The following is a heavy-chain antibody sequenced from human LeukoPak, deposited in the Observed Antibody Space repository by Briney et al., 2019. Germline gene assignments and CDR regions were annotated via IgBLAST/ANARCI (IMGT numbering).Heavy chain of an antibody. CDR2: INPNSGGT. Sequence: ASVKVSCKASEYSFTGYYIYWVRQAPGQGLEWMGWINPNSGGTNYAQKFQGRVTMTRDTSISTAYMELSRLRSDDTAVYYCARASSLYYYYYYMDVWGKGTTVTISS. V-gene: IGHV1-2*02. CDR1: EYSFTGYY. D-gene: IGHD2-15*01. CDR3: ARASSLYYYYYYMDV. J-gene: IGHJ6*03.